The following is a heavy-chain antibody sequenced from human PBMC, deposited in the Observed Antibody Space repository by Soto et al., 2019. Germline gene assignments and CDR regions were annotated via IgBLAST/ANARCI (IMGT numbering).Heavy chain of an antibody. J-gene: IGHJ1*01. D-gene: IGHD6-13*01. CDR2: ISGYNAKT. V-gene: IGHV1-18*01. CDR1: GYTFTNYG. CDR3: ARGGSSWSAEYYQH. Sequence: QVQLVQSGAEVKKPGASVKVSCKASGYTFTNYGISWVRQAPGQGPEWMGWISGYNAKTNYAQTLQGRVTITTDTSTSTAYMELRSLRSDDTAVYYCARGGSSWSAEYYQHWGQGTLVIVSS.